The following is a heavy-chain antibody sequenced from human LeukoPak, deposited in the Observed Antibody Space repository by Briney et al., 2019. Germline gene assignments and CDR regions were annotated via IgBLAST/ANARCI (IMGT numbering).Heavy chain of an antibody. V-gene: IGHV1-24*01. Sequence: ASVKVSCKVSGYTLTELSMHWVRQAPGKGLEWMGGFDPEDGETIYAQKFQGRVTMTEDTSTDTAYMELSSLRSEDTAVYYCATYRHVGPIDYAYCGGDCLTFSYFDYWGQGTLVTVSS. CDR1: GYTLTELS. J-gene: IGHJ4*02. D-gene: IGHD2-21*02. CDR3: ATYRHVGPIDYAYCGGDCLTFSYFDY. CDR2: FDPEDGET.